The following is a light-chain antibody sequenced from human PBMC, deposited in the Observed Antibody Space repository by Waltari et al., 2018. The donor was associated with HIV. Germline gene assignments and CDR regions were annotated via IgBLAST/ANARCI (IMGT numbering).Light chain of an antibody. V-gene: IGKV1-12*01. CDR1: QDINNW. J-gene: IGKJ4*01. Sequence: DIQMTQSPSSVSVSVGDRVTITCRSNQDINNWLAWYQQKPGKAPKLLIYAAFNLQSGVPSRFSGSRSGPDFTLTITSLQPEDFATYYCQQANSFPPTVGGGTKVDI. CDR2: AAF. CDR3: QQANSFPPT.